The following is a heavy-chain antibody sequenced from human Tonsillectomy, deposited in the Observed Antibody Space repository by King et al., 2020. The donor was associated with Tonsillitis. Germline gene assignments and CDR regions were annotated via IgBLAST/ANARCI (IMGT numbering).Heavy chain of an antibody. CDR2: MNPNNGNT. Sequence: VQLVESGAEVKKSGASVKVSCKASGYTFTNSDINWVRQATGQGLEWMGWMNPNNGNTGYAQKFQGRLTMTGDTSITTAYMELGSLGSEDTAVYYCARGLSLDYWGQGTLVTVSS. CDR3: ARGLSLDY. CDR1: GYTFTNSD. D-gene: IGHD5/OR15-5a*01. V-gene: IGHV1-8*02. J-gene: IGHJ4*02.